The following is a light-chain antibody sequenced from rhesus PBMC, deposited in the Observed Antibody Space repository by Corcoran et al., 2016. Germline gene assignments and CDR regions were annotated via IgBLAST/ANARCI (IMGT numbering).Light chain of an antibody. CDR3: QQYNSDPLT. J-gene: IGKJ3*01. CDR2: YAS. V-gene: IGKV1-37*01. CDR1: QDISSF. Sequence: DVQMTQSPSSLSASVGDRVTITCRASQDISSFFAWYPQKPGKAPVPLNYYASNLGTGVPSRFSGSGSGTEFTLTISSLQPEDFATYYCQQYNSDPLTFGPGTKLDIK.